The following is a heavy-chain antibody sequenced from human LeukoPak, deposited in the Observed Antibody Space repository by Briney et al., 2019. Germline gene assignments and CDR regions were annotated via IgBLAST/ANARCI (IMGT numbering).Heavy chain of an antibody. Sequence: GGSLRLSCAASGFTFSSYSMNWVRQAPGKGLEWVSSISTSSNYLYYTDSVKGRFTISRDNAKNSLYLQMNSLRAEDTAVYYCARDVYSSGWYDYDYWGQGTLVTVSS. CDR3: ARDVYSSGWYDYDY. CDR2: ISTSSNYL. V-gene: IGHV3-21*01. CDR1: GFTFSSYS. J-gene: IGHJ4*02. D-gene: IGHD6-19*01.